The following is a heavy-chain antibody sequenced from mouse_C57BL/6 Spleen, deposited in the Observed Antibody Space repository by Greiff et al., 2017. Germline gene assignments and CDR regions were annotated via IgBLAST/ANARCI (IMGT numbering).Heavy chain of an antibody. CDR1: GFTFSNYW. V-gene: IGHV6-3*01. J-gene: IGHJ3*01. Sequence: EVKLVESGGGLVQPGGSMKLSCVASGFTFSNYWMNWVRQSPEKGLEWVAQIRLKSDNYATHYAESVKGRFTISRDDYKSSVYLQMNNLRSEDTGIYYCTGWLLWAYWGQGTLVTVSA. CDR2: IRLKSDNYAT. CDR3: TGWLLWAY. D-gene: IGHD2-3*01.